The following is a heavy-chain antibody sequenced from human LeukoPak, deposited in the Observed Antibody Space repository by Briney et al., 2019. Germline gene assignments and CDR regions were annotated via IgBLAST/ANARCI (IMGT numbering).Heavy chain of an antibody. V-gene: IGHV3-74*01. J-gene: IGHJ6*02. D-gene: IGHD6-6*01. Sequence: GGSLTLSCAAFGFTFSSYWIHWVRQAPGKGPVWVSRINSDGTSTTYADPVKGRFTISRDSAKNTAYLQMNSLRAEDTAVYYCVRGGGADRPYGLDVWGQGTTVTVSS. CDR3: VRGGGADRPYGLDV. CDR1: GFTFSSYW. CDR2: INSDGTST.